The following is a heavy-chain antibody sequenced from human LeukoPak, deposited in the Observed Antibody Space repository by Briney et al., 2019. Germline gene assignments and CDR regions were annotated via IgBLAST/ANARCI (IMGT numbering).Heavy chain of an antibody. Sequence: GGSLRLSCAASGFTFSAYNMNWVRQAPGKGLEWVSSITSGGGYTYYADSVKGRFTTSRDNAKNSLSLRLDSLRAEDTAVYYCARGHYDVLTSSYKRTPDYWGQGTLVTVSS. J-gene: IGHJ4*02. CDR1: GFTFSAYN. CDR3: ARGHYDVLTSSYKRTPDY. D-gene: IGHD3-9*01. CDR2: ITSGGGYT. V-gene: IGHV3-21*06.